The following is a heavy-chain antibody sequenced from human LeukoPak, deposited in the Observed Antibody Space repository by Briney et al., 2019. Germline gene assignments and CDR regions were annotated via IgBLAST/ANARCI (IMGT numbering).Heavy chain of an antibody. Sequence: KASETLSLTCAVSGGSISSSNWWSWVRQPPGKGLEWIGEIYHSGSTNYNPSLKSRVTISVDKSKNQFSLKLSSVTAADTAVYYCARGGQYYYDSSGYYYGGWFDPWGQGTLVTVSS. CDR2: IYHSGST. D-gene: IGHD3-22*01. CDR3: ARGGQYYYDSSGYYYGGWFDP. CDR1: GGSISSSNW. J-gene: IGHJ5*02. V-gene: IGHV4-4*02.